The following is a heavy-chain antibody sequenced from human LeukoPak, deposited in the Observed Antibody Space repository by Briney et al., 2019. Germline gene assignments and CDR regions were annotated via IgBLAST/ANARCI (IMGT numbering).Heavy chain of an antibody. Sequence: GGSLRLSCAASGFTFSTYNMNWVRQAPGKGLEWVSTFSGTSSTSYADAVKGRVTISRDNSKNTLYLQMNSLRAEDTAVYYCAKLKQWQPQRYEYWGQGALVTVAS. J-gene: IGHJ4*02. CDR2: FSGTSST. D-gene: IGHD6-19*01. V-gene: IGHV3-23*01. CDR3: AKLKQWQPQRYEY. CDR1: GFTFSTYN.